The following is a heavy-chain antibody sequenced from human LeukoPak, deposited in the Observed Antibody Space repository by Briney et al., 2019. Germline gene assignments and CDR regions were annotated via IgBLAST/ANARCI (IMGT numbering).Heavy chain of an antibody. CDR1: GFIFSSYS. J-gene: IGHJ4*02. CDR3: ARDLFSSSSDGEYYFDY. Sequence: GGSLRLSCAASGFIFSSYSMNWVRQAPGKGLEWVSSISSSSSYIYYAASVRGRFTISRDNAKNSLYLQMNSLRAEDTAVYYCARDLFSSSSDGEYYFDYWGQGTLVTVSS. CDR2: ISSSSSYI. D-gene: IGHD6-6*01. V-gene: IGHV3-21*01.